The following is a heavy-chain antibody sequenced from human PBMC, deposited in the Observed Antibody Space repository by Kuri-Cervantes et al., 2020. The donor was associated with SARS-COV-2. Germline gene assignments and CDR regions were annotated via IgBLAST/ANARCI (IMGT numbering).Heavy chain of an antibody. CDR2: IYYSGST. V-gene: IGHV4-30-4*08. CDR3: ARGIQDTAMVTQFDY. CDR1: GGSISSSSYY. J-gene: IGHJ4*02. D-gene: IGHD5-18*01. Sequence: LRLSCTVSGGSISSSSYYWSWIRQPPGKGLEWIGYIYYSGSTYYNPSLKSRVTISVDTSKNQFSLKLSSVTAADTAVYYCARGIQDTAMVTQFDYWGQGTLVTVSS.